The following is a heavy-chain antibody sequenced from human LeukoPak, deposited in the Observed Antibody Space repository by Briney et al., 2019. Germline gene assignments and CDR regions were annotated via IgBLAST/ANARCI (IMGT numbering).Heavy chain of an antibody. CDR2: IDSGGGA. V-gene: IGHV3-66*01. CDR1: RFTVSNTY. CDR3: VRDQNY. Sequence: PGGSLRLSCAASRFTVSNTYMSWVRQGPGKGLEWVSVIDSGGGAHYADSVKGRFSISSDNSHNTLYLQMNSLRAEDTAVYYCVRDQNYWGQGTLVTVSS. J-gene: IGHJ4*02.